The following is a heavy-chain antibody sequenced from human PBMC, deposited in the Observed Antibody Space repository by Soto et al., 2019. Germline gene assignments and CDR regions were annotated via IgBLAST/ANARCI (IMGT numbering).Heavy chain of an antibody. D-gene: IGHD2-15*01. CDR2: IYPGDSDT. V-gene: IGHV5-51*01. J-gene: IGHJ3*02. CDR3: ARHLRYCSGGSCYLGDAFDI. Sequence: QKKRKGLECMGMIYPGDSDTSYSPSFQGHVTISADKSISTALLQWSSLKASDTAMYYCARHLRYCSGGSCYLGDAFDIWGQGTMVTVS.